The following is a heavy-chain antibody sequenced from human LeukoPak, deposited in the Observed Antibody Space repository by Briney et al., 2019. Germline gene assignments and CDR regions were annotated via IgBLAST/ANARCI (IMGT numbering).Heavy chain of an antibody. V-gene: IGHV4-34*01. J-gene: IGHJ3*02. D-gene: IGHD3-22*01. CDR2: INHSGST. Sequence: SETLSLTCAVYGGSFSGYYWSWIRQPPVKGLEWIGEINHSGSTNYNPSLKSRVTISVDTSKNQFSLKLSSVTAADTAVYYCARSITMIVVVIRPVDAFDIWGQGTMVTVSS. CDR3: ARSITMIVVVIRPVDAFDI. CDR1: GGSFSGYY.